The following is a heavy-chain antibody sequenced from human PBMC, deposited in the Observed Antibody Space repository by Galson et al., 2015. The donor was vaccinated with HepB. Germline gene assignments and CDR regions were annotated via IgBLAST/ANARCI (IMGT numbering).Heavy chain of an antibody. Sequence: SVKVSCKASGYTFTGYYMHWVRQAPGQGLEWMGWINPNSGGTNYAQKFQGWVTMTRDTSISTAYMELSRLRSDDTAVYYCARDSAPIDSSGLNWFDPWGQGTLLTVSS. J-gene: IGHJ5*02. CDR3: ARDSAPIDSSGLNWFDP. D-gene: IGHD6-19*01. CDR2: INPNSGGT. CDR1: GYTFTGYY. V-gene: IGHV1-2*04.